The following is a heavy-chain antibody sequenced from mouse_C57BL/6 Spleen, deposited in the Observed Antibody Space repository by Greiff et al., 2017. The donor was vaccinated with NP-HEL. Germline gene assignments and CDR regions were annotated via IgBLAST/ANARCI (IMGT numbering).Heavy chain of an antibody. CDR2: IDPNSGGT. D-gene: IGHD4-1*01. V-gene: IGHV1-72*01. CDR3: AKLANWDDYYAMDY. Sequence: VQLQQPGAELVKPGASVKLSCKASGYTFTSYWMHWVQQRPGRGLEWIGRIDPNSGGTKYNEKFKSKATLTVDKPTSTAYMQLSSLTSEDSAVYYCAKLANWDDYYAMDYWGQGTSVTVSS. CDR1: GYTFTSYW. J-gene: IGHJ4*01.